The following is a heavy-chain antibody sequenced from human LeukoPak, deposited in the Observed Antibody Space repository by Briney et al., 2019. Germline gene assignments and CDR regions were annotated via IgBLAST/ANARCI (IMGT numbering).Heavy chain of an antibody. D-gene: IGHD4-23*01. V-gene: IGHV4-39*02. CDR1: GGSISSSSYY. CDR2: IYYTGST. Sequence: PSETLSLTCTVSGGSISSSSYYWGWIRQPPGKGLEWIGSIYYTGSTYYNSSLKSRVTISVDTSRNHFSLRLSSETAADTAVYYCARLHYGGNYGYYYYYMDVWGKGTTVTISS. J-gene: IGHJ6*03. CDR3: ARLHYGGNYGYYYYYMDV.